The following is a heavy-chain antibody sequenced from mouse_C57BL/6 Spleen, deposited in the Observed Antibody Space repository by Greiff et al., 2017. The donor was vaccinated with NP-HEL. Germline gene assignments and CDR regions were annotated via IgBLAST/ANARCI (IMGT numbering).Heavy chain of an antibody. CDR1: GYTFTSYW. V-gene: IGHV1-50*01. CDR2: IDPSDSYT. D-gene: IGHD1-1*01. CDR3: ARLDGSSFWFAY. Sequence: QVQLQQPGAELVKPGASVKLSCKASGYTFTSYWMQWVKQRPGQGLEWIGEIDPSDSYTNYNQKFKGKATLTVDTSSSTAYMQLSSLTSEDSAVYYCARLDGSSFWFAYWGQGTLVTVSA. J-gene: IGHJ3*01.